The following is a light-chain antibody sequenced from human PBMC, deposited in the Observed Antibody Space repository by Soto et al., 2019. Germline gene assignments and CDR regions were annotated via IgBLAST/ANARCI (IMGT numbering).Light chain of an antibody. V-gene: IGKV3-15*01. J-gene: IGKJ3*01. Sequence: EIVMTQSPATLSVSPGERATLSCRASQSVSSNLAWYQQKPGQAPRLLIYGASTRATGIPARFSGSGSGTEFTLTISSLLSEDFAVYYCQQYNNWHLFTFGPGTKVDIK. CDR3: QQYNNWHLFT. CDR2: GAS. CDR1: QSVSSN.